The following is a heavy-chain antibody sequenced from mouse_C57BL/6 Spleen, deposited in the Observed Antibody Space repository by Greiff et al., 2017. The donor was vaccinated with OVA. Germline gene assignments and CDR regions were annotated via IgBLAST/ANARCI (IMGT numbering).Heavy chain of an antibody. J-gene: IGHJ2*01. CDR3: ARVITTGGDYFDY. D-gene: IGHD1-1*01. CDR2: IHPNSGST. V-gene: IGHV1-64*01. Sequence: QVQLQQSGAELVKPGASVKLSCKASGYTFTSYWMHWVKQRPGQGLEWIGMIHPNSGSTNYNEKFKSKATLTVDKSSSTAYMQLSSLTSEDSAVYYCARVITTGGDYFDYWGQGTTLTVSS. CDR1: GYTFTSYW.